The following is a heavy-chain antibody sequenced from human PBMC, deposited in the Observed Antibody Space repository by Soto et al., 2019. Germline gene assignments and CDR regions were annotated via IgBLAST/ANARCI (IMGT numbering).Heavy chain of an antibody. CDR2: ISSTTNYI. J-gene: IGHJ4*02. CDR3: ARESEDLTSNFDY. CDR1: GFTFTRYS. V-gene: IGHV3-21*06. Sequence: GSLRLSCAASGFTFTRYSMNWVRQTPGKGLEWVSSISSTTNYIYYGDSMKGRFTISRDNAKNSLYLEMNSLRAEDTAVYYCARESEDLTSNFDYWGQGTLVTVSS.